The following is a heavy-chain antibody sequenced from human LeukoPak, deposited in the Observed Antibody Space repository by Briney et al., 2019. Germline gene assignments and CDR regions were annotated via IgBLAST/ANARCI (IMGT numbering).Heavy chain of an antibody. V-gene: IGHV4-34*01. Sequence: PSEPLSLTCAVYGGSFSGYYWSWIRQPPGKGLEWIGEINHSGGTNYNPSLKSRVTISVDTSKNQFSLKLSSVAAADTAVYYCARGDSFYDSSGLGYWGQGTLVTVSS. CDR2: INHSGGT. CDR3: ARGDSFYDSSGLGY. CDR1: GGSFSGYY. D-gene: IGHD3-22*01. J-gene: IGHJ4*02.